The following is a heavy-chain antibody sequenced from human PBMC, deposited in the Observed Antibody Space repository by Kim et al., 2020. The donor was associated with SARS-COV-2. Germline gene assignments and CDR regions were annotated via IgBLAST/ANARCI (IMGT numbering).Heavy chain of an antibody. V-gene: IGHV4-34*01. CDR3: ARGAHIVVVVAATRFRFDP. Sequence: SRVTISVDTSKNQFSLKLSSVTAADTAVYYCARGAHIVVVVAATRFRFDPWGQGTLVTVSS. J-gene: IGHJ5*02. D-gene: IGHD2-15*01.